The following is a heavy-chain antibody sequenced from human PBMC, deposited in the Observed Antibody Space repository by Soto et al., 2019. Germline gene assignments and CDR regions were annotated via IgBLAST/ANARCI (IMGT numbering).Heavy chain of an antibody. Sequence: SETLSLTCTVSGGSISSGDYYWSWIRQPPGKGLEWIGYIYYSGSTYYNPSLKSRVTISVDTSKNQFSLKLSSVTAADTAVYYCAREGYSSTWYKQIGYYYYGMDVWGQGTTVTVSS. CDR2: IYYSGST. J-gene: IGHJ6*02. V-gene: IGHV4-30-4*01. D-gene: IGHD6-13*01. CDR1: GGSISSGDYY. CDR3: AREGYSSTWYKQIGYYYYGMDV.